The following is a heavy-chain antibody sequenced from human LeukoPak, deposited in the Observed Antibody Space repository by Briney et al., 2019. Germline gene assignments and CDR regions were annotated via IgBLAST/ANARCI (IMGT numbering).Heavy chain of an antibody. CDR2: ISYDGSNK. Sequence: GGSLRLSCAASGFTFSSYGMHWVRQAPGKGLEWVAVISYDGSNKYYADSVKGRFTISRDNSKNTLYLQMNSLRAEDTAVYYCAKDREYYFDYWGQGTLVTVSS. V-gene: IGHV3-30*18. CDR3: AKDREYYFDY. D-gene: IGHD3-10*01. J-gene: IGHJ4*02. CDR1: GFTFSSYG.